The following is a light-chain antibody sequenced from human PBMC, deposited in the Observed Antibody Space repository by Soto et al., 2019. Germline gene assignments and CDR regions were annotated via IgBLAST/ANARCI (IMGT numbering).Light chain of an antibody. CDR2: EGS. J-gene: IGLJ3*02. Sequence: QSALTQPASVSGSPGQSITISCTGTSSDVGSYNLVSWYQQHPGKASKLRIYEGSKRPSGVSNRFSGSKSGNTASLTISGLQAEDEADYYCCSYAGSSTWVFGGGTQLTVL. CDR3: CSYAGSSTWV. V-gene: IGLV2-23*01. CDR1: SSDVGSYNL.